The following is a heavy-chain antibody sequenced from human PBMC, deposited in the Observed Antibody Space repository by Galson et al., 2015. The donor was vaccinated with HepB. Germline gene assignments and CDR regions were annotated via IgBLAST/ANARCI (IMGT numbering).Heavy chain of an antibody. CDR3: ARYDHCGNSDRVD. CDR2: IIPIFGST. V-gene: IGHV1-69*06. Sequence: SVKVSCKASGGSFSTYALSWVRQAPGQGLEWVGGIIPIFGSTNYAQKFESRVTLTADKSTDTAYMELGSLTSDDTAVYFCARYDHCGNSDRVDWGQGTLVTVSS. J-gene: IGHJ4*02. D-gene: IGHD4-23*01. CDR1: GGSFSTYA.